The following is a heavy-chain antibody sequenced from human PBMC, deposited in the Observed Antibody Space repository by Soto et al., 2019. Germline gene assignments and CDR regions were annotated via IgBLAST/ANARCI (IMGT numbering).Heavy chain of an antibody. D-gene: IGHD1-26*01. J-gene: IGHJ4*02. CDR2: ISYDGSNK. CDR1: GFTFSSYA. V-gene: IGHV3-30-3*01. Sequence: QVQLVESGGGVVQPGRSLRLSCAASGFTFSSYAMHWVRQAPGKGLEWVAVISYDGSNKYYADSVKGRFTISRDKSKNTLYLQMNSLRAEDTAVYYCARDWSRWQSGDYWGQGTLVTVSS. CDR3: ARDWSRWQSGDY.